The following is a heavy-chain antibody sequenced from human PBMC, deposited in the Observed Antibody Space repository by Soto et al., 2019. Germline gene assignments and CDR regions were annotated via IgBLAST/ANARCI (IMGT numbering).Heavy chain of an antibody. J-gene: IGHJ4*02. D-gene: IGHD2-2*01. CDR2: ISAYNGNT. V-gene: IGHV1-18*01. CDR3: ARDGSSAAANDPPDGYYFDY. CDR1: GYTFTSYG. Sequence: ASVKVSCKASGYTFTSYGISWVRQAPGQGLEWMGWISAYNGNTNYAQKLQGRVTMTTDTSTSTAYMELRSLRSDDTAVYYCARDGSSAAANDPPDGYYFDYWGQGTLVTVSS.